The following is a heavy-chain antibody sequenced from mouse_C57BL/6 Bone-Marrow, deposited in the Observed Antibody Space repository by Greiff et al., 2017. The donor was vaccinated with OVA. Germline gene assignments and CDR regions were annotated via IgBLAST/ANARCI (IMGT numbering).Heavy chain of an antibody. Sequence: QVQLQQPGAELVKPGASVKMSCKASGYTFTSYWITWVKQRPGQGLEWIGDIYPGSGSTNYNEKFKSKATLTVETSSSTAYMQLSSLTSEDSAVYYCARSTLDYWGQGTTLTVSS. J-gene: IGHJ2*01. CDR2: IYPGSGST. V-gene: IGHV1-55*01. CDR1: GYTFTSYW. CDR3: ARSTLDY. D-gene: IGHD4-1*02.